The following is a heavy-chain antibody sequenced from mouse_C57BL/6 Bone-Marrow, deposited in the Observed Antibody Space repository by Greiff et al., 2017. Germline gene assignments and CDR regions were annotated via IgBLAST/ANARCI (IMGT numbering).Heavy chain of an antibody. D-gene: IGHD1-1*01. CDR2: IDPSDSYT. Sequence: VQLQQPGAELVMPGASVKLSCKASGYTFTSYWMHWVKQRPGQGLEWIGEIDPSDSYTNYHQKFKGKSTLTVDKSSSTAYMQLSSLTSEDSAVYYCARGGYYGSSYGGYAMDYWGQGTSVTVSS. CDR1: GYTFTSYW. CDR3: ARGGYYGSSYGGYAMDY. J-gene: IGHJ4*01. V-gene: IGHV1-69*01.